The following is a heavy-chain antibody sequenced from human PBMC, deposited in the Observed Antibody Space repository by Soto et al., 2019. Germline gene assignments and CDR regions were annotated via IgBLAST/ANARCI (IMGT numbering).Heavy chain of an antibody. CDR2: ISGSGGST. CDR3: AKGSGSSWYSS. CDR1: GFTFSSYG. D-gene: IGHD6-13*01. V-gene: IGHV3-23*01. Sequence: EVQLLESGGGLVQPGGSLRLSCAASGFTFSSYGMSWVRQAPGKGLEWVSAISGSGGSTCYADSVKGRFTFSRDNSKNTLYLQMNSLRAEDTAVYYCAKGSGSSWYSSWGQGTLVTVSS. J-gene: IGHJ4*02.